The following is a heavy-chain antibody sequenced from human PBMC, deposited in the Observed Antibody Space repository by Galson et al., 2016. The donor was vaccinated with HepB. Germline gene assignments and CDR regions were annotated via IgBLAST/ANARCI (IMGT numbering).Heavy chain of an antibody. CDR2: ISKSGSA. V-gene: IGHV4-39*01. J-gene: IGHJ4*02. CDR3: ARPCSGDERDY. Sequence: SETLSLTCTVSGDSISRSGYYWAWIRQPPGKGLEWIGSISKSGSAYYKPSLKSRVTLSVDTSKNQFSLMVSSVTAADTAVYYCARPCSGDERDYWGQGTLVAVSS. CDR1: GDSISRSGYY. D-gene: IGHD5-12*01.